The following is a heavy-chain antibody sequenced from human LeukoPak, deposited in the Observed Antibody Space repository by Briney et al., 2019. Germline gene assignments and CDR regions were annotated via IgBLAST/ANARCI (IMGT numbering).Heavy chain of an antibody. CDR1: GFTFSSYG. CDR2: IRYDGSNK. V-gene: IGHV3-30*02. D-gene: IGHD1-26*01. J-gene: IGHJ4*02. Sequence: GGSLRLSCAASGFTFSSYGMHWVRQAPGKGLEWVAFIRYDGSNKYYADSVKGRFTISRDNSKNTLYLQMNSLRAEDTAVYYCAKDRLMWELPPLLGYWGQGTLVTVSS. CDR3: AKDRLMWELPPLLGY.